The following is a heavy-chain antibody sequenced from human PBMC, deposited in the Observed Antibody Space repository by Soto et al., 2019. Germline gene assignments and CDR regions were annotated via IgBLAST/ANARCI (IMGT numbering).Heavy chain of an antibody. D-gene: IGHD1-26*01. CDR1: GFTFSTYW. Sequence: GGSLRLSCAASGFTFSTYWMSWVRQAPGKGLEWVANIKQDGSEKYYVDSVKGRFTISRDNAKNSLYLQMNSLRAEDTAVYYCARGGRRSGSYADAFDIWGQGXMVTV. CDR3: ARGGRRSGSYADAFDI. J-gene: IGHJ3*02. V-gene: IGHV3-7*03. CDR2: IKQDGSEK.